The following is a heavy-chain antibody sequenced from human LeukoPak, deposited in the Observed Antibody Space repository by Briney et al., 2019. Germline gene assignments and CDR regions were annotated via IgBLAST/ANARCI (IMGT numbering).Heavy chain of an antibody. CDR2: TSDRGDYT. D-gene: IGHD1-26*01. J-gene: IGHJ4*02. CDR1: GFTFSNYP. Sequence: GRSLRLSCAASGFTFSNYPLHWVRQAPGKGLEWVSGTSDRGDYTYYADSVKGRFTISRDNSKNTLYLQMNSLRAEDTALYFCAKKAQYNGNYPLDYWGQGTLVTVSS. V-gene: IGHV3-23*01. CDR3: AKKAQYNGNYPLDY.